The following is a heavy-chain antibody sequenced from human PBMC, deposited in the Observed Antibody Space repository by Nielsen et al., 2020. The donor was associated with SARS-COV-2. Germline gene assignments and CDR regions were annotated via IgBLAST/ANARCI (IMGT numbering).Heavy chain of an antibody. CDR3: ARDKTGYYYDSSGYYSSFDY. Sequence: GESLKISCAASGFTFSSYAMSWVRQAPGKGLEWVSAISGSGGSTYYADSVKGRFTISRDNSKNTLYLQMNSLRAEDTAVYYCARDKTGYYYDSSGYYSSFDYWGQGTLVTVSS. V-gene: IGHV3-23*01. CDR1: GFTFSSYA. D-gene: IGHD3-22*01. CDR2: ISGSGGST. J-gene: IGHJ4*02.